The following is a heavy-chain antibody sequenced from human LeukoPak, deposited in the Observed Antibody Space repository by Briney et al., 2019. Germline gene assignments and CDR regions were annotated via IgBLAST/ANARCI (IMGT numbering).Heavy chain of an antibody. Sequence: GGSLRLSCTASGFTFGDYAMSWFRQAPGKGLEWVGFIRSKAYGGTTEYAASVKGRFTISRDDSKSIAYLQMNSLKTEDTAVYYCTRGIWSGYFRWFDPWGQGTLVTVSS. V-gene: IGHV3-49*03. J-gene: IGHJ5*02. D-gene: IGHD3-3*01. CDR1: GFTFGDYA. CDR3: TRGIWSGYFRWFDP. CDR2: IRSKAYGGTT.